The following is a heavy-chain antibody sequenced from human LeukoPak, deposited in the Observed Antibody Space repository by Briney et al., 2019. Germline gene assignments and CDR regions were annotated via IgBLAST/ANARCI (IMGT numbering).Heavy chain of an antibody. Sequence: ASVKVSFKASGYTFTSYGISWVRQAPGQGLEWMGWISAYNGNTNYAQKLQGRVTMTTDTSTSTAYMELRSLRSDDTAVYYCARCYGSGSYYNDEPGWFDPWGQGTLVTVSS. D-gene: IGHD3-10*01. CDR3: ARCYGSGSYYNDEPGWFDP. CDR1: GYTFTSYG. J-gene: IGHJ5*02. V-gene: IGHV1-18*01. CDR2: ISAYNGNT.